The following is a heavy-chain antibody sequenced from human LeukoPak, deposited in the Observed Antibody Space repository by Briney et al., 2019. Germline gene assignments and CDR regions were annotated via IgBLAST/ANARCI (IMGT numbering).Heavy chain of an antibody. CDR2: IGTAGDT. J-gene: IGHJ4*02. D-gene: IGHD2-15*01. V-gene: IGHV3-13*03. CDR3: VRHDCSGGRCYSALDI. Sequence: GESLRLSCAACGFTFSSYDMHWVRQATGKGLEWVSAIGTAGDTYYPGSVKGQFTISRENAKNSLYLQMNSLRAGDTAVYYCVRHDCSGGRCYSALDIWGQGTLVIVSS. CDR1: GFTFSSYD.